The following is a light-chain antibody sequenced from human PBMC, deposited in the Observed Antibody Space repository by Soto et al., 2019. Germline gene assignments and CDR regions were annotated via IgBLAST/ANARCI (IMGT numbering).Light chain of an antibody. CDR2: GAS. J-gene: IGKJ1*01. CDR3: QQYDNWPQT. V-gene: IGKV3-15*01. Sequence: EIVMTQSPATLSVPPGERATLSCRASQSVSSNLAWYQQKPGQAPRLLIYGASTRATGIPARFSGTGSGTDFTPTVSSLQSEDFAVYYCQQYDNWPQTFGQGTKVDIK. CDR1: QSVSSN.